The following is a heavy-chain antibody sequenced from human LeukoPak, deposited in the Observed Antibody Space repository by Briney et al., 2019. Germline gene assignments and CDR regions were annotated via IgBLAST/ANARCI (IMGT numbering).Heavy chain of an antibody. CDR2: ISATGNTI. CDR1: GFTFSSYE. D-gene: IGHD3-10*01. Sequence: GGSLRLSCATSGFTFSSYEMNWVRQAPGKGLEWVSYISATGNTIYYADSVKGRFTISRDNAKNSLYLQMNSLRAEDTAVYYCARESSGNFIPDYFDYWGQGTLVTVSS. CDR3: ARESSGNFIPDYFDY. J-gene: IGHJ4*02. V-gene: IGHV3-48*03.